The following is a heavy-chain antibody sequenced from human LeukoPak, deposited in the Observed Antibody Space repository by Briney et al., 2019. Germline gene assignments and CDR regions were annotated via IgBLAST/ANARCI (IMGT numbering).Heavy chain of an antibody. Sequence: ASLKVSCKASGYTFTGYYMHWVRRAPGQGLEWMGWINPNSGGTNYAQKFQGRVTMSRDTSTSTAYMDLSRLRSDDTAVYYCARDQLYRGNYFGAFEYWGQGTLVTVSS. CDR1: GYTFTGYY. CDR2: INPNSGGT. D-gene: IGHD1-26*01. J-gene: IGHJ4*02. V-gene: IGHV1-2*02. CDR3: ARDQLYRGNYFGAFEY.